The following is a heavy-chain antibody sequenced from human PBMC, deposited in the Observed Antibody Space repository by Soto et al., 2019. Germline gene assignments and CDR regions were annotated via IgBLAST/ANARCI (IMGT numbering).Heavy chain of an antibody. V-gene: IGHV2-5*02. CDR3: AHIVVAGLGSYFHY. J-gene: IGHJ4*02. CDR1: GFSLSSTRMA. CDR2: IYWDDDK. D-gene: IGHD6-19*01. Sequence: QITLKESGPTLVKPTQTLTLTCTFSGFSLSSTRMAVGWIRQPPGKALEWLALIYWDDDKRYSPFLKSRLTITTDTSKTPVVLTMSNMAPVDTARYYCAHIVVAGLGSYFHYWGQGTLVTVSS.